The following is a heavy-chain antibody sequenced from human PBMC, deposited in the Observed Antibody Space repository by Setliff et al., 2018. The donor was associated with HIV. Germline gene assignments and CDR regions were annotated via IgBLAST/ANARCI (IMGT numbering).Heavy chain of an antibody. CDR2: IYYSGST. CDR3: ARLRVSSSSQTFDH. D-gene: IGHD6-6*01. CDR1: GGSISSSSYY. J-gene: IGHJ4*02. Sequence: SETLSLTCTVSGGSISSSSYYWGWIRQPPGKGLEWIGSIYYSGSTYYNPSLKSRVTISVDTSKNQFSLDLTSVTPADTAVYYCARLRVSSSSQTFDHWGQGILVTVSS. V-gene: IGHV4-39*07.